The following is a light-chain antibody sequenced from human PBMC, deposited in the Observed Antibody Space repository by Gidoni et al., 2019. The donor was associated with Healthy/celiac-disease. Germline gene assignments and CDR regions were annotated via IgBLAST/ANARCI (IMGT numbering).Light chain of an antibody. CDR2: WAS. Sequence: DIVMTQSPDSLAVSLGERATINCKSSQSVLYSSNNKNYLAWYQQKPGQPPKRLIYWASTRESGVPDRFSGSGSGTDFTLTISSLQAEDVAVYYCQQDYSTLSTFGGGTKVEIK. CDR3: QQDYSTLST. J-gene: IGKJ4*01. CDR1: QSVLYSSNNKNY. V-gene: IGKV4-1*01.